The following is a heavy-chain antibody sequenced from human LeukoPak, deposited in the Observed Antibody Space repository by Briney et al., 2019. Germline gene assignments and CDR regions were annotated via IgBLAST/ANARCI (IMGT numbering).Heavy chain of an antibody. D-gene: IGHD1-1*01. Sequence: SETLSLTCTVPGGSISSSSYYWGWIRQPPGKGLEWIGSIYYSGSTYYNPSLKSRVTISVDTSKNQFSLKLSSVTAADTAVYYCARQVFQLGDFDYWGQGTLVTVSS. V-gene: IGHV4-39*01. J-gene: IGHJ4*02. CDR3: ARQVFQLGDFDY. CDR2: IYYSGST. CDR1: GGSISSSSYY.